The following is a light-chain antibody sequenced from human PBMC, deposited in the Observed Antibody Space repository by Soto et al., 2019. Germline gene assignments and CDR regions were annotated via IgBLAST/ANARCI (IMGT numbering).Light chain of an antibody. CDR1: SSDVGSYNL. CDR3: CSYAGSRV. CDR2: EGS. Sequence: QSALTQPASVSGSPGQSITISCTGTSSDVGSYNLVSWYQQHPGKAHKLMIYEGSKRPSGVSNRFSGSKSGNTASLTISGLQAEDEADYYCCSYAGSRVFGGGTKVTVL. J-gene: IGLJ3*02. V-gene: IGLV2-23*01.